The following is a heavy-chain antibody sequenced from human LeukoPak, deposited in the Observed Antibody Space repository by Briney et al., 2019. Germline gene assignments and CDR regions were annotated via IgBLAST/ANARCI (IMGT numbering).Heavy chain of an antibody. CDR1: GFTFSSYS. Sequence: PGGSLRLSCAASGFTFSSYSMNWVRQAPGKGLEWVSFIRYDGNNQYYADSVKGRFTVSRDNSKNTVYLQMNSLRGEDTAVYYCAKDLLQWYKFDSWGQGTLVTVSS. CDR3: AKDLLQWYKFDS. CDR2: IRYDGNNQ. D-gene: IGHD4-23*01. J-gene: IGHJ4*02. V-gene: IGHV3-30*02.